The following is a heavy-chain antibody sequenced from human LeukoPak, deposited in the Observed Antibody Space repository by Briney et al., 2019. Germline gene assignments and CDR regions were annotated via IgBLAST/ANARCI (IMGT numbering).Heavy chain of an antibody. J-gene: IGHJ4*02. CDR2: ISSSSSYI. CDR3: AKQMAVDYFDY. CDR1: GFTFDSYS. D-gene: IGHD5-24*01. Sequence: GGSLRLSCAASGFTFDSYSMNWVRQAPGKGLEWVSSISSSSSYIYYADSVKGRFTISRDNAKNTLYLQMDSLRAEDTAVYYCAKQMAVDYFDYWGQGTLVTVSS. V-gene: IGHV3-21*01.